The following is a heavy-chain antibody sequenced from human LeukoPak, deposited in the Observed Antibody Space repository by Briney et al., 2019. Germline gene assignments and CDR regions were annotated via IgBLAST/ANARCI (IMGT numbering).Heavy chain of an antibody. D-gene: IGHD6-19*01. Sequence: PSQTLSVTCAISGDSVSSKNGAWNWIRQSPSRGLEWLGRTYYRSKWYNDYAVSVQGRITINPDTSKTQCSLQLNSVTPEDTAVYYCARDLGTSGWYTFDYWGQGTLVTVSS. V-gene: IGHV6-1*01. CDR1: GDSVSSKNGA. CDR3: ARDLGTSGWYTFDY. CDR2: TYYRSKWYN. J-gene: IGHJ4*02.